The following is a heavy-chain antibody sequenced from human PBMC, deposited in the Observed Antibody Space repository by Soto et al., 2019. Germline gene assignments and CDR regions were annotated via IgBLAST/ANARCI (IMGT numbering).Heavy chain of an antibody. Sequence: GGSLSLSCSASGFTFSSYAMHWVRPAPGKGLEYVSAISSNGGSTYYADSVKGRFTISRDNSKNTLYLQMSSLRAEDTAVYYCVGNPVDTAMDIDYWGQGTLVTVSS. D-gene: IGHD5-18*01. J-gene: IGHJ4*02. CDR3: VGNPVDTAMDIDY. CDR2: ISSNGGST. CDR1: GFTFSSYA. V-gene: IGHV3-64D*08.